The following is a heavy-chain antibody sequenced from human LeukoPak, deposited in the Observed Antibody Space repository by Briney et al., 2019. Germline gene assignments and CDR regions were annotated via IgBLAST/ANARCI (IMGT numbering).Heavy chain of an antibody. CDR1: GGTFSSYA. CDR3: ASMAPLCSGGSCPHGNWFDP. V-gene: IGHV1-69*13. J-gene: IGHJ5*02. CDR2: IIPIFGTA. D-gene: IGHD2-15*01. Sequence: ASVKVSCKASGGTFSSYAISWVRQAPGQGLEWMGGIIPIFGTANYAQKFQGRVTITADESTSTAYMELSSLGSEDTAVYYCASMAPLCSGGSCPHGNWFDPWGQGTLVTVSS.